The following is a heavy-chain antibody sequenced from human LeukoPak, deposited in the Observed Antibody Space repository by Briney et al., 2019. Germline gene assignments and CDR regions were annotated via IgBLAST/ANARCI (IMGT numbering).Heavy chain of an antibody. V-gene: IGHV1-8*01. D-gene: IGHD3-10*01. Sequence: ASVKVSCKASGYTFTSYDINWVRQATGQGLEWMGWMNPNSDNTGCAQKFQGRVTMTRNTSISTAYMELSILRSEDTAVYYCARGPRGEPDYYTDVWGKGTTVTVSS. CDR2: MNPNSDNT. CDR3: ARGPRGEPDYYTDV. J-gene: IGHJ6*03. CDR1: GYTFTSYD.